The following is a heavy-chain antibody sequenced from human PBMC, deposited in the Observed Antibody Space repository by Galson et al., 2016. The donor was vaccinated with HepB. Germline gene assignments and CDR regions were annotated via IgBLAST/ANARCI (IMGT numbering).Heavy chain of an antibody. CDR2: INGRSSSI. CDR3: ARDQRRVVPAAVAHYYFGMDF. V-gene: IGHV3-48*01. J-gene: IGHJ6*02. CDR1: GFTFSNYD. D-gene: IGHD2-2*01. Sequence: SLRLSCATSGFTFSNYDMNWIRQAPGKGLEWISYINGRSSSIYYADSVKGRFNISRDNAKNSLYLQMNSLRGEDTAVYYCARDQRRVVPAAVAHYYFGMDFWGQGTTVIVSS.